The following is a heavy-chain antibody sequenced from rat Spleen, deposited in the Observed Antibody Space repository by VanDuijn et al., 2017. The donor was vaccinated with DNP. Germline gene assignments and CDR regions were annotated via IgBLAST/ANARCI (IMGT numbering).Heavy chain of an antibody. CDR2: IIYDGSRT. J-gene: IGHJ1*01. V-gene: IGHV5S10*01. CDR1: GFTFSNFP. Sequence: EVQLLESGGGLVQPGRSLKLSCAASGFTFSNFPMAWVRQAPTKGLEWVATIIYDGSRTYYRDSVKGRFTISRENAKSTLYLQMNSLRSEDMATYYCARWGNSDWYFDFWGPGTMVTVSS. D-gene: IGHD1-10*01. CDR3: ARWGNSDWYFDF.